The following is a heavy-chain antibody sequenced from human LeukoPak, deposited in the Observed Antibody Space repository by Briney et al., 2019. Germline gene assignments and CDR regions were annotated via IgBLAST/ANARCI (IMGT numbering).Heavy chain of an antibody. J-gene: IGHJ4*02. D-gene: IGHD7-27*01. CDR3: ARDPLWPELGHFDY. V-gene: IGHV3-21*01. CDR2: ISSSSSYI. Sequence: GGSLRLSCGASGFTFSSYSMNWVRQAPGKGLEWVSSISSSSSYIYYADSVKGRFTISRDNAKNSLYLQMNSLRAEDTAVYYCARDPLWPELGHFDYWGQGTLVTVSS. CDR1: GFTFSSYS.